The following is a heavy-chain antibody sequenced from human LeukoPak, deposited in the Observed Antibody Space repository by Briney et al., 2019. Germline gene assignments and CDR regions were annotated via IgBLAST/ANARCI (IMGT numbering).Heavy chain of an antibody. CDR2: IYSGFDT. CDR1: GFPVGSNY. Sequence: GGSPRLSCVASGFPVGSNYLSWVRQAPGKGLEWISVIYSGFDTDYADSVKGRFTISRDNSRNTLYLQMNSLRVDDTAVYYCARIAGSGAAAGTIDYWGQGTLVTVSS. D-gene: IGHD6-13*01. CDR3: ARIAGSGAAAGTIDY. V-gene: IGHV3-53*01. J-gene: IGHJ4*02.